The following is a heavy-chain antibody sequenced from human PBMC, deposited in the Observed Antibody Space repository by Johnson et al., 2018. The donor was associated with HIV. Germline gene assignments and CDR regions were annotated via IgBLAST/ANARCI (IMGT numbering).Heavy chain of an antibody. Sequence: QMQLVESGGGVVQPGRSLRLSCAASGFTFSSYAMHWVRQAPGKGLAWVAVLSYDGRNKYYADSVKGRFTISRDNSKNKLYLQMNSLRGEDTALYYCARAGGAVRVNGFDMWGQGTMVTVSS. CDR3: ARAGGAVRVNGFDM. D-gene: IGHD6-19*01. CDR2: LSYDGRNK. V-gene: IGHV3-30*04. J-gene: IGHJ3*02. CDR1: GFTFSSYA.